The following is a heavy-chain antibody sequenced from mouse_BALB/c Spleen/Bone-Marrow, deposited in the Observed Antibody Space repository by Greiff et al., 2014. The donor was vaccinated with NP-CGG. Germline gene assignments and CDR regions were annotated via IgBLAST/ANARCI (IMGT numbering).Heavy chain of an antibody. Sequence: EVQLQQSGAELVKPGASVKLSCTASGFNIKDTYMFWVKQRPDQGLEWIGRIDPAIINTKYDPKFQGKATIAADASSNTAYLQRSSLTSGDTRVCYCARYRDHVSSYAKGSGGQGTPVPVSS. CDR2: IDPAIINT. J-gene: IGHJ4*01. CDR3: ARYRDHVSSYAKGS. D-gene: IGHD1-1*01. CDR1: GFNIKDTY. V-gene: IGHV14-3*02.